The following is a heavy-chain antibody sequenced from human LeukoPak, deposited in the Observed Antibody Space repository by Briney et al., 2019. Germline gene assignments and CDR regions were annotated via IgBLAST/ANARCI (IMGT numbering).Heavy chain of an antibody. D-gene: IGHD3-3*01. CDR3: ASVDYDFWSGYARWFDP. CDR1: GGSISSYY. J-gene: IGHJ5*02. CDR2: IYYSGST. V-gene: IGHV4-59*01. Sequence: SETLSLTCTVSGGSISSYYWSWIRQPPGKGLEWIVYIYYSGSTNYNPSLKSRVTISVDTSKNQFSLKLSSVTAADTAVYYCASVDYDFWSGYARWFDPWGQGTLVTVSS.